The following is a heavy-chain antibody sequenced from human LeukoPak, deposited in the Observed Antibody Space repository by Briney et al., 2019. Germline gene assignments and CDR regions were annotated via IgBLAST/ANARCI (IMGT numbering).Heavy chain of an antibody. J-gene: IGHJ4*02. CDR1: GFPFSDYA. D-gene: IGHD5-24*01. CDR3: ARARWYSCDY. Sequence: GGSLRLSCEPSGFPFSDYAMNWVRQGPGKGLEWVSYINSDSTWIRYAESVKGRFSISRDNAKKSLYLQMNSLRAEDTAVYYCARARWYSCDYWGQGTLVTVSS. V-gene: IGHV3-48*01. CDR2: INSDSTWI.